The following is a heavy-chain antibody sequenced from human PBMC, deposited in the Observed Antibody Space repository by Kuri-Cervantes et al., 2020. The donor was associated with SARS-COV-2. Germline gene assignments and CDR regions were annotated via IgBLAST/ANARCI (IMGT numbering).Heavy chain of an antibody. V-gene: IGHV6-1*01. CDR3: AGGSSGRDY. CDR1: GDSVSSNSAA. CDR2: TFYRSKWHI. J-gene: IGHJ4*02. D-gene: IGHD6-19*01. Sequence: SQTLSLTCAISGDSVSSNSAAWSWIRQSPSRGLEWLGRTFYRSKWHIDYAVSVKGRITISPDTSKNQFSLRLNSVTPEDTAVYYCAGGSSGRDYWGQGTLVTVSS.